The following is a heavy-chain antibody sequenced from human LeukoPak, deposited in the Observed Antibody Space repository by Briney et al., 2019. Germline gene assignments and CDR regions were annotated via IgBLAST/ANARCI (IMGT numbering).Heavy chain of an antibody. Sequence: ASVTVSCKASGYTFTNYYIHWVRQAPGHGLEWMGISNPSGDSTNYAQKFQGRVTMTRDTSTSTVYMDLSSLRPEDTAVYYCARWTTTFLDYWGQGTLVTVSP. CDR3: ARWTTTFLDY. J-gene: IGHJ4*02. CDR2: SNPSGDST. CDR1: GYTFTNYY. D-gene: IGHD1-1*01. V-gene: IGHV1-46*01.